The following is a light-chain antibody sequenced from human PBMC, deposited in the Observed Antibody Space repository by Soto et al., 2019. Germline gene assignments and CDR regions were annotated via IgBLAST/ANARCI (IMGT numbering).Light chain of an antibody. Sequence: QSVLTQPPSVSGAPGQRVTLSCTGNTYSLGAGYDVHWYQQLPGAAPKLVIFGNRNRPSGVPERFSGSKSGTSASLAITGLQAEDEADYYCQAYDYTLTASVFGGGTQLTVL. J-gene: IGLJ3*02. CDR3: QAYDYTLTASV. V-gene: IGLV1-40*01. CDR2: GNR. CDR1: TYSLGAGYD.